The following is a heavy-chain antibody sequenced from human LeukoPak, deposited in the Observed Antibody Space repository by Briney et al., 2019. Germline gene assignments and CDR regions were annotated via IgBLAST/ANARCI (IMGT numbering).Heavy chain of an antibody. J-gene: IGHJ4*02. Sequence: TSETLSLTCTVSGGSISSYYWSWIRQPPGKGLEWIGYIYYNGSTNYNPSLKSRVTISVDTSKDQFSLKLSSVTAADTAVYYCARRAPYSYEWSTLDYWGQGTLVTVSS. D-gene: IGHD5-18*01. V-gene: IGHV4-59*08. CDR1: GGSISSYY. CDR3: ARRAPYSYEWSTLDY. CDR2: IYYNGST.